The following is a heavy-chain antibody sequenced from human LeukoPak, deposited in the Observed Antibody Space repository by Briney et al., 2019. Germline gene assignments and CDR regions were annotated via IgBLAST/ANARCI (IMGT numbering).Heavy chain of an antibody. CDR2: IYYTEST. Sequence: SETLSLTCTVSGGSISSYYWNWIRQPPGKGLEWIGYIYYTESTNYRPSLKSRVTISVDTSRNQFSPKLSSVTAADTAVYYCVRQDVVVITAATYYYGMDVWGQGTTVTVSS. D-gene: IGHD2-2*01. J-gene: IGHJ6*02. CDR3: VRQDVVVITAATYYYGMDV. V-gene: IGHV4-59*08. CDR1: GGSISSYY.